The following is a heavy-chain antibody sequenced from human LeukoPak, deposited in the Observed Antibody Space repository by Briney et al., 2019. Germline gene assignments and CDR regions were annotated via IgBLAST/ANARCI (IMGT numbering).Heavy chain of an antibody. V-gene: IGHV3-53*01. J-gene: IGHJ6*02. CDR3: AKGAVAAIYYYHGMDV. D-gene: IGHD6-19*01. CDR2: ICSGGST. CDR1: GFTVSSNY. Sequence: PGGSLTLSWAASGFTVSSNYMSWVRPSPGKGLEWVSFICSGGSTYYADSVKGRFTISRDNSKNTLYLQMNSLRAEDTAVYYCAKGAVAAIYYYHGMDVWGQGTTVTVSS.